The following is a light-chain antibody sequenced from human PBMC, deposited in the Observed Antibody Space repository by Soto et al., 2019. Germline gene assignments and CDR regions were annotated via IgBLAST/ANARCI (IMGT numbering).Light chain of an antibody. CDR1: SSNIGSNN. CDR3: AVWDDSLNGCV. Sequence: QSVLTQPPSVSETPGQRVTISCSGSSSNIGSNNVNWYQQLPETAPKLLIYSNTQRPSGVPDRFSGSKSGTSASLAISGLQSEEEADYYCAVWDDSLNGCVFGTGTKLTVL. J-gene: IGLJ1*01. V-gene: IGLV1-44*01. CDR2: SNT.